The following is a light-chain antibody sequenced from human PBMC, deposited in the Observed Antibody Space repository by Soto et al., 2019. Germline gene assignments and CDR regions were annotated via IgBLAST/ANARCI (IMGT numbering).Light chain of an antibody. Sequence: QSALTQPASRSGSPGQSIAISCSGASSDIGSYNFVSWYQQHPGKAPKLMISEVNKRPSGISNRFSGSKSGNTASLTISVLQAEDEADYYCCSFAGSGTGVFGTGTKVTVL. CDR1: SSDIGSYNF. CDR3: CSFAGSGTGV. J-gene: IGLJ1*01. CDR2: EVN. V-gene: IGLV2-23*02.